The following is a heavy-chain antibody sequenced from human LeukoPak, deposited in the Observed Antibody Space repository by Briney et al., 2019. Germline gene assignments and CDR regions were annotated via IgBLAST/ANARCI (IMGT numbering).Heavy chain of an antibody. D-gene: IGHD2-2*01. V-gene: IGHV1-2*02. CDR2: INTDNGGT. CDR3: TREARVGNWFDT. J-gene: IGHJ5*02. CDR1: GYTFTDYY. Sequence: ASVKVSCRASGYTFTDYYIHWVRQAPGQGLEWMGWINTDNGGTNYAQKFQGRVTMTRDTSIRTVYMDLSRLRSDDTAVFYCTREARVGNWFDTWGQGTQVTVSS.